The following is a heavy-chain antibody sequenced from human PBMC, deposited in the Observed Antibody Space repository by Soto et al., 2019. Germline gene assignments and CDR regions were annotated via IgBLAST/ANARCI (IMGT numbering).Heavy chain of an antibody. CDR1: GYTFTEYY. CDR2: INSRTGDT. J-gene: IGHJ4*02. D-gene: IGHD3-16*01. Sequence: GAPVKVSRKASGYTFTEYYLYWVRQAPRQGPEWLGVINSRTGDTNQAQKFQGRVTMTRDMSLTTAYMELHRLTSDDTAVYYCARDPIGGGAPYFFDYWGQGSLVTGS. CDR3: ARDPIGGGAPYFFDY. V-gene: IGHV1-2*02.